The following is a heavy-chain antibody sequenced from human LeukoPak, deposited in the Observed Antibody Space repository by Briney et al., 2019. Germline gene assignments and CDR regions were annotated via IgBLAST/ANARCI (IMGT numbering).Heavy chain of an antibody. D-gene: IGHD5-12*01. V-gene: IGHV1-69*06. J-gene: IGHJ4*02. Sequence: ASVKVSCKASGGTFSSYAISWVRQAPGQGLEWMGGTIPIFGTANYAQKFQGRVTITADKSTSTAYMELSSLRSEDTAVYYCARVAELYGGYGGDYWGQGTLVTVSS. CDR1: GGTFSSYA. CDR3: ARVAELYGGYGGDY. CDR2: TIPIFGTA.